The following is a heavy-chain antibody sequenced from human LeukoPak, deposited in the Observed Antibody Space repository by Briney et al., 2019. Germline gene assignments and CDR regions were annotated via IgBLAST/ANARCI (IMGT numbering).Heavy chain of an antibody. Sequence: GGSLRLSCAASGFTFSSYAMSWVRQAPGKGLEWVSSISGSGGSTYYADSVKGRFIISRDNSKNTMYLQMKSLRADDTAIYYCARNLVWGGSSSSLGYWGQGTLVTVAS. CDR2: ISGSGGST. V-gene: IGHV3-23*01. D-gene: IGHD6-6*01. J-gene: IGHJ4*02. CDR3: ARNLVWGGSSSSLGY. CDR1: GFTFSSYA.